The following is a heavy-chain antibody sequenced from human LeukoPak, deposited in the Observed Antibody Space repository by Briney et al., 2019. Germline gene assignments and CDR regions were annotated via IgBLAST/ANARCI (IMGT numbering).Heavy chain of an antibody. CDR2: ISGSGGTT. D-gene: IGHD3-22*01. V-gene: IGHV3-23*01. CDR3: ARRMSYDSSGSPPAY. CDR1: GFTFSNYA. Sequence: GGSLRLSCAASGFTFSNYAMSWVRQAPGKGLEWVSAISGSGGTTYYADSVKGRFTISRDNSKNTLYLQMSSLRSEDTAVYYCARRMSYDSSGSPPAYWGQGTLVTVSS. J-gene: IGHJ4*02.